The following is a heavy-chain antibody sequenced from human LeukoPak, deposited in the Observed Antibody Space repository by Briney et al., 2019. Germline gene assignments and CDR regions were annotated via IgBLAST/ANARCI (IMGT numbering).Heavy chain of an antibody. V-gene: IGHV5-51*01. CDR3: ARRPTSSTSCYGCFDY. J-gene: IGHJ4*02. CDR1: GYSFTSYW. Sequence: GESLKISCKGSGYSFTSYWIGWVRQMPGKGLEWMGIIYPGDSDTRYSPSFQGQVTISADKSISTAYLQWSSLKASDTTMYYCARRPTSSTSCYGCFDYWGQGTLVTVSS. D-gene: IGHD2-2*01. CDR2: IYPGDSDT.